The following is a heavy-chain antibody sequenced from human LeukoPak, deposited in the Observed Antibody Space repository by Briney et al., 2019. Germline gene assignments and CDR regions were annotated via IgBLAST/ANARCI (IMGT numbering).Heavy chain of an antibody. CDR2: IRSKAYGGTT. CDR3: TREETSTSFYWYFDL. J-gene: IGHJ2*01. D-gene: IGHD2-2*01. Sequence: GGSLRLSCAASGFTFSSYAMSWVRQAPGKGLEWVGLIRSKAYGGTTEYAASVKGRFTISRDGSKSIAYLQMNSLKTEDTAVYYCTREETSTSFYWYFDLWGRGTLVTVSS. V-gene: IGHV3-49*04. CDR1: GFTFSSYA.